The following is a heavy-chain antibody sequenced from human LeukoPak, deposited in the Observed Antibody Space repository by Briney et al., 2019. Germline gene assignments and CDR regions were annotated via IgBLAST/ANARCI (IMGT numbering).Heavy chain of an antibody. CDR2: ISYDGSNK. CDR3: AKVTLYYYDSSGSRELDP. D-gene: IGHD3-22*01. J-gene: IGHJ5*02. V-gene: IGHV3-30-3*01. CDR1: GFTFSSYA. Sequence: GGSLRLSCAASGFTFSSYAMHWVRQAPGKGLEWVAVISYDGSNKYYADSVKGRFTISRDNSKNTLYLQMNSLRAEDTAVYYCAKVTLYYYDSSGSRELDPWGQGTLVTVSS.